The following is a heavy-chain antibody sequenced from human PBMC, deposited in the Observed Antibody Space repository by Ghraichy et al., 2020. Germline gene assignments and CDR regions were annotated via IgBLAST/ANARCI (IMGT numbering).Heavy chain of an antibody. Sequence: GESLNISCEGSGFSFSDYSMIWVRLTPRKALEWVSYITGSSITIFYTDSVKGRFTISRDNAKNSLYLQMNSLRAEDTAVYYCARLPLPRRAAVGDWYFDLWVRGTLVTVSS. V-gene: IGHV3-48*01. CDR1: GFSFSDYS. J-gene: IGHJ2*01. CDR2: ITGSSITI. CDR3: ARLPLPRRAAVGDWYFDL. D-gene: IGHD6-13*01.